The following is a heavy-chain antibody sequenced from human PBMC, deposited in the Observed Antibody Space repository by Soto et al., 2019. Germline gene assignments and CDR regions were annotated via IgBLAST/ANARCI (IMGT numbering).Heavy chain of an antibody. CDR3: ARGRGPYYYDSSGYYYGY. D-gene: IGHD3-22*01. J-gene: IGHJ4*02. V-gene: IGHV1-69*13. CDR2: IIPIFGTA. CDR1: GGTFSSYA. Sequence: GASVKVSCKASGGTFSSYAISWVRQAPGQGLEWMGGIIPIFGTANYAQKFQGRVTITADESTSTAYMELSSLRSEDTAVYYCARGRGPYYYDSSGYYYGYWGQGTLVTVSS.